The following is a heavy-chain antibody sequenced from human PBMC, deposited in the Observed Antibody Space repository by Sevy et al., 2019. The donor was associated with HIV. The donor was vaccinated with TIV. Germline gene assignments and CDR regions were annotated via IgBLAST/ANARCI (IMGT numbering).Heavy chain of an antibody. Sequence: SETLSLTCTVSGGSVSSGSYYWSWIRQPPGKGLEWIGYIYYSGSTNYNPSLKSRVTISVDTSKNQFSLKLSSVTAADTAVYYCARVPYYYGSGSYYNVNGMDVWGQRTSVTVSS. CDR1: GGSVSSGSYY. V-gene: IGHV4-61*01. CDR3: ARVPYYYGSGSYYNVNGMDV. J-gene: IGHJ6*02. CDR2: IYYSGST. D-gene: IGHD3-10*01.